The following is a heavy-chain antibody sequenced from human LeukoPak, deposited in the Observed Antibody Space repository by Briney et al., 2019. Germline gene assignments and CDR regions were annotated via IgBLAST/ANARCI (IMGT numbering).Heavy chain of an antibody. Sequence: GGSLRLSCATSGFTFGIHYMRWVRQAPGGGPEWISYISGNGGDIAYADSVKGRFTISRDNAKSFLYLQMNSLRVEDTAVYYCAKDRSSGWHYDFDYWGQGTLVTVSS. CDR2: ISGNGGDI. D-gene: IGHD6-19*01. CDR3: AKDRSSGWHYDFDY. CDR1: GFTFGIHY. J-gene: IGHJ4*02. V-gene: IGHV3/OR16-9*01.